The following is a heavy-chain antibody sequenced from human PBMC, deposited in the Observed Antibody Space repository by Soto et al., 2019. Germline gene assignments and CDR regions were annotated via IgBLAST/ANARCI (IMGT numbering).Heavy chain of an antibody. Sequence: PGGSLRLSCAASGFTFNTYALHWVRQPPGKGLEWVAVIWYDGSNKYYADSVRGRFTISRDNSKNTVYLQMNSLRAEDTALYYCASKGGSRQKEFDPWGQGTLVTVPS. CDR2: IWYDGSNK. J-gene: IGHJ5*02. V-gene: IGHV3-33*01. CDR1: GFTFNTYA. D-gene: IGHD1-26*01. CDR3: ASKGGSRQKEFDP.